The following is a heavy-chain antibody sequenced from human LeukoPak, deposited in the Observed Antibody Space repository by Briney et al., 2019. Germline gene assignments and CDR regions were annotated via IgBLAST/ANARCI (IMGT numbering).Heavy chain of an antibody. Sequence: GGSLRLSCAASGFTSGFTFSSYLMTSVRQAPGRGPEWVANIKQDGSETYYVDSVKGRFTISRDNAKTSLYLKMDSLGAEATAVYYCATPGYFTNGRYSHDSWGQGTLVTVSS. D-gene: IGHD2-8*01. CDR3: ATPGYFTNGRYSHDS. CDR2: IKQDGSET. CDR1: GFTSGFTFSSYL. V-gene: IGHV3-7*01. J-gene: IGHJ5*01.